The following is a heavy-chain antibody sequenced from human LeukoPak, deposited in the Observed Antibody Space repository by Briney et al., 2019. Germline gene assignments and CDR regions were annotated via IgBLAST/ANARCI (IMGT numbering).Heavy chain of an antibody. CDR3: ARDGIWSGYYGFDY. J-gene: IGHJ4*02. Sequence: KLQGRVTMTTDKSTSTAYMELRSLRSDDTDVYYCARDGIWSGYYGFDYWGQGTLVTVSS. D-gene: IGHD3-3*01. V-gene: IGHV1-18*01.